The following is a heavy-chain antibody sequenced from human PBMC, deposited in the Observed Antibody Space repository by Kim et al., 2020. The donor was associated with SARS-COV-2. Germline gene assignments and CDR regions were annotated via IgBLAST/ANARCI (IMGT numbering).Heavy chain of an antibody. Sequence: GGSLRLSCAASGFIFKDFAMNWVRQAPGKGLEWVATIDGSGIPTFYADSVKGRFTLSRDNSKSTLSLQMNSLRTDDTAVYFCAKGSRGYNQPFENWGQGTLVIVSS. V-gene: IGHV3-23*01. CDR3: AKGSRGYNQPFEN. CDR1: GFIFKDFA. CDR2: IDGSGIPT. D-gene: IGHD1-26*01. J-gene: IGHJ4*02.